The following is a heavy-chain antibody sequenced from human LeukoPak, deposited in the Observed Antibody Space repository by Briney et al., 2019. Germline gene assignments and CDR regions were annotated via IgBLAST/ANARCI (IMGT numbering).Heavy chain of an antibody. CDR3: ARGGGEYTFGSFDY. V-gene: IGHV3-48*03. D-gene: IGHD3-16*01. J-gene: IGHJ4*02. CDR1: GFTFDDYA. Sequence: QSGGSLRLSCAASGFTFDDYAMHWVRQAPGKGLEWVSYIRGSGSTIYYADSVKGRFTISRDNARNSLYLQMNSLRAEDTALYYCARGGGEYTFGSFDYWGQGTLVTVSS. CDR2: IRGSGSTI.